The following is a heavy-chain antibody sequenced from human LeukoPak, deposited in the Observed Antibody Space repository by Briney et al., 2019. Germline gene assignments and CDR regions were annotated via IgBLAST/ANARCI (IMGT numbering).Heavy chain of an antibody. J-gene: IGHJ4*02. CDR1: GGSISSSSYY. CDR2: IYYSGST. CDR3: ARGSGSGVPFDF. D-gene: IGHD3-10*01. Sequence: SETLSLTCTVSGGSISSSSYYWGWIRQPPGKGLEWIGSIYYSGSTYYNPSLKSRVTISVDTSKNQFSLKLSSVTAADTAVYYCARGSGSGVPFDFWGQGTLVTVSS. V-gene: IGHV4-39*01.